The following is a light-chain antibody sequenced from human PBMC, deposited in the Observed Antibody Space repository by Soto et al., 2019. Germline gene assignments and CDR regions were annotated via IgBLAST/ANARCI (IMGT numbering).Light chain of an antibody. CDR3: QQYYNWRT. V-gene: IGKV3-15*01. CDR1: QSVNRN. J-gene: IGKJ1*01. Sequence: EIVMTQSPATLSVSPGERATLSCRASQSVNRNIAWSQQKPGQAPRLLIYGASTRATGVPARFSGSGSGTEFTLTISTRQSEDFADYYCQQYYNWRTLDQGTNVEIK. CDR2: GAS.